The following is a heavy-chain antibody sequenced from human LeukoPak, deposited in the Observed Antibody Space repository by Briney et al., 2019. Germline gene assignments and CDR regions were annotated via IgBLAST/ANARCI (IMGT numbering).Heavy chain of an antibody. CDR3: ARGGPRGTNCSSTSCYEPY. D-gene: IGHD2-2*01. V-gene: IGHV4-34*01. CDR1: GGSISGYY. CDR2: INHIGST. J-gene: IGHJ4*02. Sequence: SETLSLTCTVSGGSISGYYWSWIRQPPGKGLEWIGEINHIGSTNYNPSLKSRVTISVDTSKNQFSLKLSSVTAADTAVYYCARGGPRGTNCSSTSCYEPYWGQGTLVTVSS.